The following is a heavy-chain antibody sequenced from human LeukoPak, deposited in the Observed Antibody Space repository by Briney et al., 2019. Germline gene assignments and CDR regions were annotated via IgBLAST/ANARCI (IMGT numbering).Heavy chain of an antibody. Sequence: SVKVSCKASGGTFSSYAISWVRQAPGQGLEWVGRIIPILGIANYAQKFRGRVTITADKSTSTAYMELSSLRSEDTAVYYCARDVGIAAAGFDYWGQGTLVTVSS. CDR2: IIPILGIA. D-gene: IGHD6-13*01. V-gene: IGHV1-69*04. J-gene: IGHJ4*02. CDR3: ARDVGIAAAGFDY. CDR1: GGTFSSYA.